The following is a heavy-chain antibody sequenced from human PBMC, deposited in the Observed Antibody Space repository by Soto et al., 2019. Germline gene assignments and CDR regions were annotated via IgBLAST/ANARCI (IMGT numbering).Heavy chain of an antibody. Sequence: SVKVSCKASGGTFSSYAISWVRQAPGQGLEWMGGIIPIFGTANYAQKFQGRVTITADESTSTAYMELSSLRSEDTAVYYCARGARGDYVHPHPYYYYYYGMDVWGQGTTVTVSS. V-gene: IGHV1-69*13. D-gene: IGHD2-21*02. CDR1: GGTFSSYA. CDR2: IIPIFGTA. J-gene: IGHJ6*02. CDR3: ARGARGDYVHPHPYYYYYYGMDV.